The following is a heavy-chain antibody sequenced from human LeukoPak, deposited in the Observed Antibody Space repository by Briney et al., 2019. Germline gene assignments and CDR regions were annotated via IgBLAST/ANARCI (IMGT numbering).Heavy chain of an antibody. CDR1: GGTFSSYA. D-gene: IGHD4-17*01. CDR2: IIPIFGTA. CDR3: TLNTVTTSHYYYYYMDV. J-gene: IGHJ6*03. V-gene: IGHV1-69*06. Sequence: SVKVSCKASGGTFSSYAISWVRQAPGQGLEWMGGIIPIFGTANYAQKFQGRVTIIADKSTSTAYMELSSLRSEDTAVYNCTLNTVTTSHYYYYYMDVWGKGTTVTVSS.